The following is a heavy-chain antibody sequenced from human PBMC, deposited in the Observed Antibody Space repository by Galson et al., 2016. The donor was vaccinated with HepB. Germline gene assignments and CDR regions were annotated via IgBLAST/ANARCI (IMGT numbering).Heavy chain of an antibody. CDR3: SRSSNWYQGAFDV. CDR1: GFTFSDYA. Sequence: SLRLSCAASGFTFSDYAMHWVRQAPGKGLEWVAVIIYDGSNKYYADSVKGRFTISRDNSKNTLSLQLNSLRAEDTAVYYCSRSSNWYQGAFDVWGQGTVVTVSS. CDR2: IIYDGSNK. V-gene: IGHV3-30*04. J-gene: IGHJ3*01. D-gene: IGHD6-13*01.